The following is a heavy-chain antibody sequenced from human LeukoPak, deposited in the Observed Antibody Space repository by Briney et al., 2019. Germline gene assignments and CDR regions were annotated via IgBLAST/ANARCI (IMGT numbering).Heavy chain of an antibody. CDR1: GGTFSSYA. D-gene: IGHD5-12*01. CDR2: IIPIFGTA. Sequence: PVKVSCKASGGTFSSYAISRVRQAPGQGLEWMGGIIPIFGTANYAQKFQGRVTITADESTSTAYMELSSLRSEDTAVYYCASGIYSGYDFYYFDYWGQGTLATVSS. CDR3: ASGIYSGYDFYYFDY. V-gene: IGHV1-69*01. J-gene: IGHJ4*02.